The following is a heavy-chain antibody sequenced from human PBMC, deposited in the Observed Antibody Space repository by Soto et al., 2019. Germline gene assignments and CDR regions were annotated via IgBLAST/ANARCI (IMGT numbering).Heavy chain of an antibody. D-gene: IGHD3-3*01. V-gene: IGHV4-39*01. J-gene: IGHJ5*02. CDR1: GGSISSSSYY. CDR3: ARLSYDFWSGYPNWFDP. CDR2: IYYSGST. Sequence: SETLSLTCTVSGGSISSSSYYWGWIRQPPGKGLEWIGSIYYSGSTYYNTSLKSRVTIPVDTSKNQFSLKLSSVTAADTSVYYFARLSYDFWSGYPNWFDPWGQGTLVTVSS.